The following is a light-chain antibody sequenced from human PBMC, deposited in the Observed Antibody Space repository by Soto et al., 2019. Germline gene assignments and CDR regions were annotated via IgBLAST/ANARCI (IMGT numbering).Light chain of an antibody. J-gene: IGKJ5*01. Sequence: EIVMTQSPATLSVSPGERATLSCRASQSVGSNLAWYQQKPGQAPRLLILGASTRATGIPARFSGSGSGTEFTLSISSLQSEDFAVYYCKQYKEWPPFTFGQGTRLEIK. V-gene: IGKV3-15*01. CDR2: GAS. CDR3: KQYKEWPPFT. CDR1: QSVGSN.